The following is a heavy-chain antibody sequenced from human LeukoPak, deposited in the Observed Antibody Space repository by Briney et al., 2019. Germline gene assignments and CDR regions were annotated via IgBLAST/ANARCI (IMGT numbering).Heavy chain of an antibody. CDR3: ARVGIAVAGTKGFDY. J-gene: IGHJ4*02. D-gene: IGHD6-19*01. CDR1: GFTFSSYS. CDR2: ISSSSSYI. V-gene: IGHV3-21*01. Sequence: GGSLRLSCAASGFTFSSYSMNWVRQAPGKGLEWVSSISSSSSYIYYADSVKGRFTISRDNAKNSLHLQMNSLRAEDTAVYYCARVGIAVAGTKGFDYWGQGTLVTVSS.